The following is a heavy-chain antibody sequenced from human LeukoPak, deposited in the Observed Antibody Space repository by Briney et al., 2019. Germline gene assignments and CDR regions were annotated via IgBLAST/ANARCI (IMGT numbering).Heavy chain of an antibody. D-gene: IGHD3-10*01. J-gene: IGHJ5*02. Sequence: ASVKVSCRASGYTFTGNYMHWVRQAPGQGLEWMGWINPNNGVTDFAQKFQGRVTMTSDTSISTAYMELSGLRSDDTAIYYCARDYGSVSYDWFDPWGQGTLVTVAS. CDR1: GYTFTGNY. V-gene: IGHV1-2*02. CDR2: INPNNGVT. CDR3: ARDYGSVSYDWFDP.